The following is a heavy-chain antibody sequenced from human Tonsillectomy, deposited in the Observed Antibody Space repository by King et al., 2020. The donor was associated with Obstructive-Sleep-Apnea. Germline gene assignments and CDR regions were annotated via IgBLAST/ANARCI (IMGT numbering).Heavy chain of an antibody. D-gene: IGHD5-24*01. V-gene: IGHV3-23*04. CDR3: AKGLEIATTTGYGMDV. CDR2: ISGSGGST. J-gene: IGHJ6*02. CDR1: GFTFSSYA. Sequence: QLVQSGGGLVQPGGSLRLSCAASGFTFSSYAMSWVRQAPGKGLEWVSAISGSGGSTYYADSVKGRFTISRDNSKNTLYLQMNSLRAEDTAVYYCAKGLEIATTTGYGMDVWGQGTTVTVSS.